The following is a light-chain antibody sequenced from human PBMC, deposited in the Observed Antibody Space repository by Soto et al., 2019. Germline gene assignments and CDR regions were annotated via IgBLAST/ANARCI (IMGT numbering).Light chain of an antibody. Sequence: IRMTQSPSSLSASTGDRVTITCRASQGISSYLAWYQQKPGKAPKLLIYAASTLQSGVPSRFSSSGSGTDFTLTISCLQSEDFATYYCQQYYSYPPTFGQGTKVDIK. CDR3: QQYYSYPPT. CDR2: AAS. J-gene: IGKJ1*01. CDR1: QGISSY. V-gene: IGKV1-8*01.